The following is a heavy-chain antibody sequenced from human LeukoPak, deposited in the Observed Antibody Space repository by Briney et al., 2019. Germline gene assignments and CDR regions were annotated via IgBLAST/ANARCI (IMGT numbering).Heavy chain of an antibody. CDR3: AKRVADTGDLYDY. J-gene: IGHJ4*02. CDR2: VSDNEKTK. Sequence: GGSLRLSCGASGFTFNKNGMHWVRQAPGKGLEWVAVVSDNEKTKDYADSVKGRFTISRDNSKNTLYLQINNLRAEDTAIYYCAKRVADTGDLYDYWGQGTLVTVSS. V-gene: IGHV3-30*18. CDR1: GFTFNKNG. D-gene: IGHD6-19*01.